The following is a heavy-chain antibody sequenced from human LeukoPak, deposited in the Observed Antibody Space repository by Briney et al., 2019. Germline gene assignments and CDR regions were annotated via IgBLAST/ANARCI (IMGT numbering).Heavy chain of an antibody. D-gene: IGHD3-9*01. CDR2: ISYDGSNK. J-gene: IGHJ4*02. CDR1: GFTFSSYG. CDR3: ATAFFYDILTGEIDY. V-gene: IGHV3-33*05. Sequence: GGSLRLSCAASGFTFSSYGMHWVRQAPGKGLEWVAVISYDGSNKYYADSVKGRFTISRDNSKNTLYLQMNSLRAEDTAVYYCATAFFYDILTGEIDYWGQGTLVTVSS.